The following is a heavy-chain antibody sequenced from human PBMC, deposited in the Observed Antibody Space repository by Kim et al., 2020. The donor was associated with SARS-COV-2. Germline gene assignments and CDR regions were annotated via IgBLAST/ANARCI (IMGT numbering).Heavy chain of an antibody. J-gene: IGHJ4*02. Sequence: SRVTISVDTSKNQFSLKLSSVTAADTAVYYCARQGKTIFGVAKRRAFDYWGQGTLVTVSS. CDR3: ARQGKTIFGVAKRRAFDY. D-gene: IGHD3-3*01. V-gene: IGHV4-59*08.